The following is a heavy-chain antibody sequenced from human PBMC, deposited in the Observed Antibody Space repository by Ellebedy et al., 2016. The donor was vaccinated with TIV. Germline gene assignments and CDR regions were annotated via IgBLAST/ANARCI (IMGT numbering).Heavy chain of an antibody. Sequence: SETLSLXXIVSGDSISPYYWSWIRQPPGKGLEWIGYIYYSGSTNYNPSLKSRVTISVDTSKNQFSLNMGSVTAADTAVYYCAGVGLYYSYYYIDVWGEGVTVTVSS. D-gene: IGHD3-10*01. J-gene: IGHJ6*03. CDR3: AGVGLYYSYYYIDV. CDR1: GDSISPYY. CDR2: IYYSGST. V-gene: IGHV4-59*01.